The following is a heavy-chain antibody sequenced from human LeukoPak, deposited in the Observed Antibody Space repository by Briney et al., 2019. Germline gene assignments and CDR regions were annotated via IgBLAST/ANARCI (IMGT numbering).Heavy chain of an antibody. D-gene: IGHD2-15*01. CDR3: ARLPRHCSGGSCHSINY. CDR2: IDPSDSYT. Sequence: GEPLQISCKGSGYSFTSYWISWVRQMPGKGLEWMGRIDPSDSYTKYSPSFQGHVTISADKSISTAYLQWSSLKASDTAMYYCARLPRHCSGGSCHSINYWGQGTLVTVSS. V-gene: IGHV5-10-1*01. J-gene: IGHJ4*02. CDR1: GYSFTSYW.